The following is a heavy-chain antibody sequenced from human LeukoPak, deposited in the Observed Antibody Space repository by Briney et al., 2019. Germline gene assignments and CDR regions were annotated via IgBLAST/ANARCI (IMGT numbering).Heavy chain of an antibody. D-gene: IGHD6-13*01. Sequence: GGSLRLSCAASGFTFSDYYMSWIRQAPGKGLEWVSYISSSGSTIYYADSVKGRFTVSRDNAKNLLYLQMNSLRAEDTAVYYCARLGIITAAGSNDYWGQGTLVTVSS. CDR2: ISSSGSTI. J-gene: IGHJ4*02. V-gene: IGHV3-11*01. CDR1: GFTFSDYY. CDR3: ARLGIITAAGSNDY.